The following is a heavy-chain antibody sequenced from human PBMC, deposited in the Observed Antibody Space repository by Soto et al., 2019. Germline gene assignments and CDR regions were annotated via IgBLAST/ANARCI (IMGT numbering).Heavy chain of an antibody. D-gene: IGHD6-19*01. CDR2: ISSHGRDI. CDR1: GFTFTSDS. Sequence: EVQLVESGGGLVKPGGSVRLSCEASGFTFTSDSMTWVRQAPGKVLEWVSSISSHGRDIFYADSVKGRFTISRDNAKDSLHLQMNSLTGEDSAVYYCARGAALAGKLDLWGQGTLVTVSS. J-gene: IGHJ4*02. V-gene: IGHV3-21*06. CDR3: ARGAALAGKLDL.